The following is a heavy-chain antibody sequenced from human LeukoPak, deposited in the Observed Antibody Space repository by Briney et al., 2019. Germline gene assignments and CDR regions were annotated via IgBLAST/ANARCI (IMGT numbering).Heavy chain of an antibody. D-gene: IGHD6-19*01. V-gene: IGHV4-59*01. CDR1: GGSISSYY. J-gene: IGHJ4*02. CDR2: IYYSGST. Sequence: SETLSLTCTVSGGSISSYYWSWIRQPPGKGLEWIGYIYYSGSTDYNPSLKSRVTISVETSKNQFSLNLGSVTAADTAVYYCARGRLARSPYFDYWGQGTLVTVSS. CDR3: ARGRLARSPYFDY.